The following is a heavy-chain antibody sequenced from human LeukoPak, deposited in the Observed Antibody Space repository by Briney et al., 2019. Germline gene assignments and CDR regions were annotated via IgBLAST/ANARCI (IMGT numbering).Heavy chain of an antibody. D-gene: IGHD2-15*01. V-gene: IGHV1-24*01. Sequence: ASVKVSCKVSGYTLTELSMHWVRQAPGKGLEWMGGFDPEDGETIYAQKFQGRVTMTEDTSTDTAYMELSSLRSEDTAVYYCAKGFVVVVSATQSSWFDPWGQGTLVTVSS. CDR2: FDPEDGET. J-gene: IGHJ5*02. CDR1: GYTLTELS. CDR3: AKGFVVVVSATQSSWFDP.